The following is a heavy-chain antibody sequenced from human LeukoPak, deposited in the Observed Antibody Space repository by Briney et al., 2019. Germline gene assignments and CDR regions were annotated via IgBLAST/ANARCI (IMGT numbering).Heavy chain of an antibody. CDR1: GGSISSYY. V-gene: IGHV4-38-2*02. J-gene: IGHJ4*02. CDR3: ARSLKGVADY. Sequence: SETLSLTCTVSGGSISSYYWGWIRQPPGKGLEWIGSIYHSGSTYYNPSLKSRVTISVDTSKNQFSLKLSSVTAADTAVYYCARSLKGVADYWGQGTLVTVSS. CDR2: IYHSGST. D-gene: IGHD5/OR15-5a*01.